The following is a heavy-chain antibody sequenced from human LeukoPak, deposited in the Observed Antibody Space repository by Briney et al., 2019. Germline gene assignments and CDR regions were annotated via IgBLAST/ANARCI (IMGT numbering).Heavy chain of an antibody. J-gene: IGHJ2*01. CDR2: IDPNNGDA. Sequence: ASVKVSCKASGYTFTGYYMHWVRQAPGQGLEWMGRIDPNNGDAKYAQNFQGRVTMTRDTSSSTFYLELSRLRSDDTAFYYCARDPGDPRSYWYFDLWSRGTLVTVSS. CDR3: ARDPGDPRSYWYFDL. V-gene: IGHV1-2*02. CDR1: GYTFTGYY. D-gene: IGHD3-16*01.